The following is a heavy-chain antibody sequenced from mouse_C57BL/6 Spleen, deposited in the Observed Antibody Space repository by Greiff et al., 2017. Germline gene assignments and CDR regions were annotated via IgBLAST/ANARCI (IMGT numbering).Heavy chain of an antibody. CDR3: TRSDYAPFAY. CDR2: IDPETGGT. J-gene: IGHJ3*01. CDR1: GYTFTDYE. V-gene: IGHV1-15*01. D-gene: IGHD1-1*02. Sequence: VQLQQSGAELVRPGASVTLSCKASGYTFTDYEMHWVKQTPVHGLEWIGAIDPETGGTAYTQKFKGKAILTADKSSITAYMELRSLTSEDSAVYYCTRSDYAPFAYWGQGTLVTVSA.